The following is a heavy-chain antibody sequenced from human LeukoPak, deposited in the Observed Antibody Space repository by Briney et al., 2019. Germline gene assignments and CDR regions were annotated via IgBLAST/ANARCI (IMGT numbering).Heavy chain of an antibody. CDR3: ASHDTYYYDSSSPFFDY. J-gene: IGHJ4*02. CDR2: IYYSGST. CDR1: GGSISSSSYY. V-gene: IGHV4-39*01. D-gene: IGHD3-22*01. Sequence: PSETLSLTCTVSGGSISSSSYYWGWIRQPPGKGLEWIGSIYYSGSTYYNPSLKSRVTISVDTSKNQFSLKLSSVTAAGTAVYYCASHDTYYYDSSSPFFDYWGQGTLVTVSS.